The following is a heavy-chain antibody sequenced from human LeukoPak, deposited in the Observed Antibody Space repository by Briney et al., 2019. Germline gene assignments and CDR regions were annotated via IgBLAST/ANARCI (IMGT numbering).Heavy chain of an antibody. CDR2: ISISGGDT. CDR3: AKGGSSWYKERFDY. V-gene: IGHV3-23*01. Sequence: GGSLRLSCAASGFTFSSYAMTWVRQAPGKGLEWVSSISISGGDTYYADSVKGRFTISRDNSKNTLYLQVNSLRAEDTAVYYCAKGGSSWYKERFDYWGQGTLVTVSS. D-gene: IGHD6-13*01. CDR1: GFTFSSYA. J-gene: IGHJ4*02.